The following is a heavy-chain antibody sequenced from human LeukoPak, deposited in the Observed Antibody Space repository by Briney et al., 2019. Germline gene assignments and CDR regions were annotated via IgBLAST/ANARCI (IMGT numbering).Heavy chain of an antibody. CDR3: ARDNSYGSDV. V-gene: IGHV3-74*01. Sequence: PSGGSLRLSCAASGFTFSPYWMHWVRQAPGKGLVWVSHIRSDATTTTYADSVKGRFTISRDNAKNTLYLQMNSLRAEDTAVYYCARDNSYGSDVWGQGTTVTVSS. J-gene: IGHJ6*02. CDR1: GFTFSPYW. CDR2: IRSDATTT.